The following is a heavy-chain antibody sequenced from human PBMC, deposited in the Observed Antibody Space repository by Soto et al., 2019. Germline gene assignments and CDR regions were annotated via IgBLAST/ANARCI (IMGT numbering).Heavy chain of an antibody. Sequence: KPSETLSLTCAVYGGSFSGYYWSWIRQPPGKGLEWIGEINHSGSTNYNPSLKSRVTISVDTSKNQFSLKLSSVTAAGTAVYYCARHCHKNTLMLTGYGLDVWGQGTKVTVSS. CDR3: ARHCHKNTLMLTGYGLDV. CDR2: INHSGST. J-gene: IGHJ6*02. D-gene: IGHD2-8*01. CDR1: GGSFSGYY. V-gene: IGHV4-34*01.